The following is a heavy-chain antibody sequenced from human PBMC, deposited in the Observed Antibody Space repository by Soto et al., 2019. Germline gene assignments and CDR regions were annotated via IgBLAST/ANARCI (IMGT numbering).Heavy chain of an antibody. V-gene: IGHV3-23*01. CDR3: AKDHVMGAVAGDDAFDI. CDR2: ISGSGGST. J-gene: IGHJ3*02. CDR1: GFTFSSYA. D-gene: IGHD6-19*01. Sequence: EVRLLESGGGLVQPGGSLRLSCAASGFTFSSYAMSWVRQAPGKGLEWVSAISGSGGSTYYADSVKGRFTISRDNSKNTLYLQMNSLRAEDTAVYYCAKDHVMGAVAGDDAFDIWGQGTMVTVSS.